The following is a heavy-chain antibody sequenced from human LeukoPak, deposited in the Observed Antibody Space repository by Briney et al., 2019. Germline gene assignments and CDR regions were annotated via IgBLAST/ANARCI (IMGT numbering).Heavy chain of an antibody. J-gene: IGHJ4*02. CDR3: ARHWGDGYNRYYFDY. D-gene: IGHD5-24*01. CDR1: GGSISSYY. V-gene: IGHV4-59*08. Sequence: SETLSLTCTVFGGSISSYYWSWIRQPPGKGLEWIGYIYYSGSTNYNPSLKSRVTISVDTSKNQFSLKLSSVTAADTAVYYCARHWGDGYNRYYFDYWGQGTLVTVSS. CDR2: IYYSGST.